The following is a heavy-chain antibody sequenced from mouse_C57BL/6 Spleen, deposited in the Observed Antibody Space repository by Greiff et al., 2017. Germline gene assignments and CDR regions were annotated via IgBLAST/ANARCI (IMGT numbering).Heavy chain of an antibody. CDR3: AKDPITGYFDV. D-gene: IGHD1-1*01. J-gene: IGHJ1*03. CDR1: GFSFTSYG. Sequence: VMLVESGPGLVAPSQSLSITCTVSGFSFTSYGVSWVRQPPGKGLEWLGVIWGDGSTNYHSALISRLSISKDNSMSQVFLKLNGLQTDDTATYYCAKDPITGYFDVWGTGTTVTVSS. CDR2: IWGDGST. V-gene: IGHV2-3*01.